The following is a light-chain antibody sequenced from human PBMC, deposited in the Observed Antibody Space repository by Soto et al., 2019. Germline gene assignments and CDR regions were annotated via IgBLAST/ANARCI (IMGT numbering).Light chain of an antibody. CDR2: GAS. CDR3: QQYGSSSWT. CDR1: QSISSSY. Sequence: EIELTQSPGTLSLSPWERATLSCRASQSISSSYLAWYQQRPGQAPRLLIYGASSRATGIPDRFSGSGSGTEFTLTISRLEPEDFAVYYCQQYGSSSWTFGQGTKVDIK. J-gene: IGKJ1*01. V-gene: IGKV3-20*01.